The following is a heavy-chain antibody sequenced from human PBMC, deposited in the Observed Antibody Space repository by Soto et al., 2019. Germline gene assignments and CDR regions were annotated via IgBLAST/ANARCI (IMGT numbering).Heavy chain of an antibody. CDR3: ARSYYHDSSAYYYDY. CDR1: GFMFSVYT. J-gene: IGHJ4*02. CDR2: INSDSSSI. V-gene: IGHV3-48*02. Sequence: GGSLRLSCAASGFMFSVYTMNWVRHAPGKGLEWISSINSDSSSIYHADSVKGRFTISRDNAKNSVDLQMNSLRDEDTAVYYCARSYYHDSSAYYYDYWGQGALVTVSS. D-gene: IGHD3-22*01.